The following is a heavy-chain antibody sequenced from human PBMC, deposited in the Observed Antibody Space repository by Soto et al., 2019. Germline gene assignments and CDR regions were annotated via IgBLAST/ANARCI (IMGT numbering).Heavy chain of an antibody. J-gene: IGHJ1*01. Sequence: GGSLRLSCAASGFTVSSNYMSWVRQAPGKGLEWVSVIYAGGNIYYADSVKGRFTISKDNSKNTMYLQMNDLRAEDTAVYYCATGHCSGGDCYRQEYFQHWGQGTLVTVSS. CDR1: GFTVSSNY. D-gene: IGHD2-15*01. CDR2: IYAGGNI. V-gene: IGHV3-66*01. CDR3: ATGHCSGGDCYRQEYFQH.